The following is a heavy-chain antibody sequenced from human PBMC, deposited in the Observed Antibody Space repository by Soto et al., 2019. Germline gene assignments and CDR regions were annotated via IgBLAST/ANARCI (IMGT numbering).Heavy chain of an antibody. Sequence: EVQLLESGGGLVQPGGSLRLSCAASGFTFSSYAMSWVRQAPGKGLEWASAISGSGGSTYYADSVKGRFTISRDNSKNTLYLQMNSLRAEDTAVYYCAKTHTRPNWFDPWGQGTLVTVSS. D-gene: IGHD3-3*01. CDR2: ISGSGGST. V-gene: IGHV3-23*01. CDR1: GFTFSSYA. CDR3: AKTHTRPNWFDP. J-gene: IGHJ5*02.